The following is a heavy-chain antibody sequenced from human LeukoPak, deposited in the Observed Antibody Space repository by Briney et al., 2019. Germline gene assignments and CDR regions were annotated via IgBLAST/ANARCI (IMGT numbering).Heavy chain of an antibody. V-gene: IGHV1-18*01. D-gene: IGHD3-9*01. CDR2: IGAYNGNT. J-gene: IGHJ6*02. Sequence: ASVKVSCKASGYTFTSYGISWVRQAPGQGLEWMGWIGAYNGNTNYAQKLQGRVTMTTDTSTSTAYMELRSLRSDDTAVYYCARDRDILTGHGHYYYYYGMDVWGQGTTVTVSS. CDR3: ARDRDILTGHGHYYYYYGMDV. CDR1: GYTFTSYG.